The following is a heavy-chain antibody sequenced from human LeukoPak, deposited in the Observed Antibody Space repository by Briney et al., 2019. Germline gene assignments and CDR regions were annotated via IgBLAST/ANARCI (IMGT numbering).Heavy chain of an antibody. Sequence: SETLSLTGAVYGGSFSGYYWSWIRQPPGKGLEWIGEINHSGSTNYNPSLKSRVTISVDTSKNQFSLKLSSVTAADTAVYYCARGAPSYDILTGYYWSGVGYFDYWGQGTLVTVSS. V-gene: IGHV4-34*01. CDR1: GGSFSGYY. J-gene: IGHJ4*02. D-gene: IGHD3-9*01. CDR3: ARGAPSYDILTGYYWSGVGYFDY. CDR2: INHSGST.